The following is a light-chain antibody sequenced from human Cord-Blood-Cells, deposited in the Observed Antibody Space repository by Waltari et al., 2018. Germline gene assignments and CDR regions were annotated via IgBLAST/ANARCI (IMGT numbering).Light chain of an antibody. CDR3: QQRSDWIFT. CDR2: DAS. V-gene: IGKV3-11*01. CDR1: QSVSSY. J-gene: IGKJ3*01. Sequence: EIVLTQSPATLSLSPGERATLSCRASQSVSSYLAWYQQTPVQAPRLLLYDASNSATGIPARFSGSGSETDFTRTISSLEPEDFAVYYCQQRSDWIFTFGPGTKVGIK.